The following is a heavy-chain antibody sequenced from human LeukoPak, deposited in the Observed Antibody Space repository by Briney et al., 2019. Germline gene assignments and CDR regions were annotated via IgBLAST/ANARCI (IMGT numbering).Heavy chain of an antibody. CDR3: ARRGANSGSYSHFDL. CDR1: GASISSYY. V-gene: IGHV4-59*01. J-gene: IGHJ2*01. CDR2: IYYSGST. Sequence: SETLSLTCTVSGASISSYYGSCSRQPPGKGLEWSGYIYYSGSTNYNHSLDSPATISVDTSKNQFSLTLSSVTAADTAVYYCARRGANSGSYSHFDLWGRGTLVTVSS. D-gene: IGHD1-26*01.